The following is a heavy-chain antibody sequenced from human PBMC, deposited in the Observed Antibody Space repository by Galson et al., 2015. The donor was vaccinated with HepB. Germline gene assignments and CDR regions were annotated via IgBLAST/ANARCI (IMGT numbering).Heavy chain of an antibody. D-gene: IGHD4-11*01. CDR1: GYIFTGYY. Sequence: SVKVFCKASGYIFTGYYMHWVRQAPGQGLEWMGWMNPNTGGTNYAQKFLDRVTMTRDTSISTAYMELSSLSSDDTAVYYCARFPRTTVTTYMDVWGQGTTVTVSS. V-gene: IGHV1-2*02. J-gene: IGHJ6*02. CDR2: MNPNTGGT. CDR3: ARFPRTTVTTYMDV.